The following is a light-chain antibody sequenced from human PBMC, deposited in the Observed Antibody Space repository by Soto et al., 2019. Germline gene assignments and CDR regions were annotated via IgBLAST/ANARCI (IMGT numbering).Light chain of an antibody. CDR3: QQRSNWPLT. CDR1: QSVSSS. J-gene: IGKJ4*01. CDR2: DAS. V-gene: IGKV3-11*01. Sequence: EIVLTQSPATLSLSPGERATLSCRASQSVSSSLAWYHQKPGQAPRLLIYDASNRATGIPARFSGSGSGTDFTLTSSSLEPEDFAVYYCQQRSNWPLTFGGGTKVEIK.